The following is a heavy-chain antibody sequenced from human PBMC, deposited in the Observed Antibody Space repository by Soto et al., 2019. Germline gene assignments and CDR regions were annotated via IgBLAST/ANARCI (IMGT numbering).Heavy chain of an antibody. J-gene: IGHJ5*02. CDR3: XXXXXXXXXXXXWFDL. Sequence: QVQLQESGRGLVEPSQTLSLTCTVSGGSIGGDXYYWSXIRHHPGKGLEWIGYVHYSGTTYYNPXXKXXXXXXXXTXXXXXXXXXXXXXXXXXXXXXXXXXXXXXXXXXXWFDLWGQGTLVTVSS. CDR2: VHYSGTT. CDR1: GGSIGGDXYY. V-gene: IGHV4-31*01.